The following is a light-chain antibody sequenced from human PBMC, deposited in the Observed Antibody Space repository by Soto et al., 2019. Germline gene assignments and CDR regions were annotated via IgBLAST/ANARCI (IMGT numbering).Light chain of an antibody. Sequence: EIVLAQSPDTLSLSPGERATLSCRASQSVSGGYLAWYQQKPGQAPRLLIDGASSRATGIPERFSGSGSGTHSTLTISGLEPEDFAVYYFQQYGTSPGFTFGPGTKVDIK. CDR1: QSVSGGY. V-gene: IGKV3-20*01. CDR3: QQYGTSPGFT. J-gene: IGKJ3*01. CDR2: GAS.